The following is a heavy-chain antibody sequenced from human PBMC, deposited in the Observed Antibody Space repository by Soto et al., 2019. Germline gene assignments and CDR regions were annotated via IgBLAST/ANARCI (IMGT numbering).Heavy chain of an antibody. Sequence: GGSLRLSCAASGFTFSSYGMHWVRQAPGKGLEWVAVIWYDGSNKYYADSVKGRFTISRDNSKNTLYLQMNSLRAEDTAVYYCAKDVGAAAGRPFDYWGQGTLVTVSS. CDR2: IWYDGSNK. J-gene: IGHJ4*02. CDR3: AKDVGAAAGRPFDY. D-gene: IGHD6-13*01. V-gene: IGHV3-33*06. CDR1: GFTFSSYG.